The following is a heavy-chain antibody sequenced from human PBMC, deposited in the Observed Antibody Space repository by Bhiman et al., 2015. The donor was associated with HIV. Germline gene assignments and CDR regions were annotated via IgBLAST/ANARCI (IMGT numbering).Heavy chain of an antibody. V-gene: IGHV3-30*04. CDR2: ISYDGSNK. D-gene: IGHD5-24*01. Sequence: QVQLVESGGGVVQPGRSLRLSCATSGFTFSSYAMHWVRQAPGKGLGWVAIISYDGSNKYYADSVKGRFTVSRDNSRNTLYLQMNSLRAEDTAVYYCARDTIVSGGWLQFGDYYYYYGMDVWGQGTTVTVSS. CDR3: ARDTIVSGGWLQFGDYYYYYGMDV. CDR1: GFTFSSYA. J-gene: IGHJ6*02.